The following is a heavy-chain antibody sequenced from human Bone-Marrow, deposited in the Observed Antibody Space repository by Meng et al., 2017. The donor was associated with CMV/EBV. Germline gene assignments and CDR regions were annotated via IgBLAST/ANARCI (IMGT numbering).Heavy chain of an antibody. CDR3: ATRSASDQ. D-gene: IGHD3-16*01. J-gene: IGHJ5*02. Sequence: EPLKISCAASGFNFNTYWMSWVRQAPGKGLEWVASIKEDGREKYYLDSVKGRFTISRDNAKNSLYLQMSSLRADDTAVYHCATRSASDQWGQGRLVTVYS. CDR1: GFNFNTYW. CDR2: IKEDGREK. V-gene: IGHV3-7*01.